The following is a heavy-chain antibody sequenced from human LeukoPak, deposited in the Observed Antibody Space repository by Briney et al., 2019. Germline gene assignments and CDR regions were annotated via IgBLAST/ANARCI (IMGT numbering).Heavy chain of an antibody. D-gene: IGHD3-10*01. Sequence: TGGSLRLSCAASGFTFSSYWMHWVRQAPGKGLVWVSRINSDGSSTSYADSVKGRFTISRDNAKNTLYLQMNSLRAEDMAVYYCARGNYYGLVDYWGQGTLVTVSS. V-gene: IGHV3-74*01. CDR2: INSDGSST. CDR1: GFTFSSYW. J-gene: IGHJ4*02. CDR3: ARGNYYGLVDY.